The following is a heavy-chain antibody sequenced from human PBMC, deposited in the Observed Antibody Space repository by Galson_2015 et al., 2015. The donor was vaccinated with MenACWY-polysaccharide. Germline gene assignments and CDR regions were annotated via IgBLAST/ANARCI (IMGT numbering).Heavy chain of an antibody. CDR2: IKQDGNEK. V-gene: IGHV3-7*01. J-gene: IGHJ4*02. Sequence: SLRLSCAASGFTFSGYWMSWVRQAPGKGLEWVANIKQDGNEKYYVDSVKGRLTISRDNARNSLYLQMNSLRAEDTAVYYCARDPTFDYWGQGTLVTVSS. CDR1: GFTFSGYW. CDR3: ARDPTFDY.